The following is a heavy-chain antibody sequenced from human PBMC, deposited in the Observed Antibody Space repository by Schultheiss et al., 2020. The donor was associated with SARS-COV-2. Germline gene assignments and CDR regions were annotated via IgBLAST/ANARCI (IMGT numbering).Heavy chain of an antibody. D-gene: IGHD4-17*01. J-gene: IGHJ4*02. CDR3: ARGPHNDDYGDYGALDY. Sequence: GGSLRLSCAASGFTFSSYWMSWVRQAPGKGLEWVANIKQDGSEKYYVDSVKGRFTISRDNAKNSLYLQMNSLRAEDTAVYYCARGPHNDDYGDYGALDYWGQGTLVTVSS. CDR2: IKQDGSEK. CDR1: GFTFSSYW. V-gene: IGHV3-7*01.